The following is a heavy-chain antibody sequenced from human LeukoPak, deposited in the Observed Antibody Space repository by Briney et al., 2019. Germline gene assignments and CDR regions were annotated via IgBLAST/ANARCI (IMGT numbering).Heavy chain of an antibody. D-gene: IGHD6-13*01. CDR1: GFTFSAYA. Sequence: GGSLRLSCVASGFTFSAYAMTWVRQAPGKGLEWVSTIGGRGDGSYSADSVKGRLTISRDNSKNTLYLQMNSLRAEDTAVYYCAKQASAAAASRYNYWGLGALVTVSS. CDR3: AKQASAAAASRYNY. J-gene: IGHJ4*02. CDR2: IGGRGDGS. V-gene: IGHV3-23*01.